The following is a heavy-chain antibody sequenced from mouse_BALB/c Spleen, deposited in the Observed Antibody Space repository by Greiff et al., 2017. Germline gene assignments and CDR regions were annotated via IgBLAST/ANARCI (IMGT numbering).Heavy chain of an antibody. CDR1: GFTFSSYG. J-gene: IGHJ2*01. CDR3: ARHDSSGSDY. Sequence: EVQLVESGGDLVKPGGSLKLSCAASGFTFSSYGMSWVRQTPDKRLEWVATISSGGSYTYYPDSVKGRFTISRDNAKNTLYLQMSSLKSEDTAMYYCARHDSSGSDYWGQGTTLTVSS. CDR2: ISSGGSYT. V-gene: IGHV5-6*01. D-gene: IGHD3-2*01.